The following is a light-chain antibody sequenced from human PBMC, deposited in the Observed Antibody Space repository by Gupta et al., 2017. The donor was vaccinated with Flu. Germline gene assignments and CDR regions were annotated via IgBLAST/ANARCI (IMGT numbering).Light chain of an antibody. V-gene: IGKV3-11*01. Sequence: EIVLTQSPATLSLSPGERATLSCRASQSVSSYLAWYQQKPGQAPRLLIYDASNRATGIPARFSGSGSGKDVTLTISSREPEDFAGYYCQQRSNWPRVTFGGGTKVEIK. CDR2: DAS. J-gene: IGKJ4*01. CDR1: QSVSSY. CDR3: QQRSNWPRVT.